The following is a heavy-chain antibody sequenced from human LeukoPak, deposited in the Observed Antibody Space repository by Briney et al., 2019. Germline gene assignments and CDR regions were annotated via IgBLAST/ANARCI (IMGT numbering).Heavy chain of an antibody. Sequence: ASVKVSCKAYGYTFTGQYMHWVRQAPGQGLEWMGWINPNTGDTNYAQKFQGRVTMTRDTAISTAYLELSRLASDDTAVYYCASYPRYNSSPPFDYWGQGTLVTVSS. J-gene: IGHJ4*02. V-gene: IGHV1-2*02. CDR3: ASYPRYNSSPPFDY. CDR2: INPNTGDT. D-gene: IGHD1-14*01. CDR1: GYTFTGQY.